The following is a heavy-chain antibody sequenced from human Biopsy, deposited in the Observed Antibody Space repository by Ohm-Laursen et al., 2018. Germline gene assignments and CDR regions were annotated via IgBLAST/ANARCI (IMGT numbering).Heavy chain of an antibody. CDR3: ARELGNGMDV. J-gene: IGHJ6*02. CDR2: ITNTGRTV. CDR1: GFTFSDYY. Sequence: SLRLSCAASGFTFSDYYMNWTRQAPGKGLEWVSFITNTGRTVYADSVKGRFTISRDNADNSLHLQMKSLRAEDTAVYYCARELGNGMDVWGQGTPVTVSS. V-gene: IGHV3-11*01.